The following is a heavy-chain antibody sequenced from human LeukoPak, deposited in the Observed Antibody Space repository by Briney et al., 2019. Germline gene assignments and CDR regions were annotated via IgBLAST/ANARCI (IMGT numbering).Heavy chain of an antibody. J-gene: IGHJ6*04. CDR2: INHSGST. CDR1: GGSFSGYY. CDR3: ARDIVVVVAATLYYYYGMDV. Sequence: SETLSLTCAVYGGSFSGYYWSWIRQPPEKGLEWIGEINHSGSTNYNPSLKSRVTISVDTSKNQFSLKLSSVTATDTAVYYCARDIVVVVAATLYYYYGMDVWGKGTTVTVSS. V-gene: IGHV4-34*01. D-gene: IGHD2-15*01.